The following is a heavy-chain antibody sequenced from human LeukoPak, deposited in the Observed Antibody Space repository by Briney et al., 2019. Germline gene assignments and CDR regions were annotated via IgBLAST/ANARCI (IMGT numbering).Heavy chain of an antibody. CDR1: GYTFTSYD. J-gene: IGHJ5*02. D-gene: IGHD3-10*01. CDR2: MNPNSGNT. V-gene: IGHV1-8*01. CDR3: ARGLGVRGWHRFDP. Sequence: ASVKVSCKASGYTFTSYDINWVRQATGQGLEWMGWMNPNSGNTGYAQKFQGRVTMTRNTSISTAYMELSSLRSEDTAVYYCARGLGVRGWHRFDPWGQGTLVTVSS.